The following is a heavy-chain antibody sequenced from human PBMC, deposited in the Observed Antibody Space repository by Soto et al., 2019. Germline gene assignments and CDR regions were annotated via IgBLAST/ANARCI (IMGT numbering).Heavy chain of an antibody. D-gene: IGHD1-26*01. J-gene: IGHJ4*02. CDR3: ASGPPIFSGTTIVPRNYYFDS. CDR1: GGSIRTSNYS. CDR2: VYYTGTT. V-gene: IGHV4-39*01. Sequence: ETLSLTCTVSGGSIRTSNYSWVWIRQTPGRGLEWIASVYYTGTTYYPPSLQGRVSMSADTSKNQFFLELKSVTAADTAVYDGASGPPIFSGTTIVPRNYYFDSWGQGTLVTVSS.